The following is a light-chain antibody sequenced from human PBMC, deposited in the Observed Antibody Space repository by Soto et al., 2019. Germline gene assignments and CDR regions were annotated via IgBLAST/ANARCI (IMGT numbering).Light chain of an antibody. V-gene: IGKV3-11*01. CDR2: DAS. J-gene: IGKJ1*01. CDR3: QQRTARPPWT. Sequence: EIVLTQSPATLSLSPGERATLSCRASQSIGLAIAWYQHKPGQAPRLLIFDASQRATGISARFRGSGSGTDFTLSISSLEPEDLAVYYCQQRTARPPWTFGQGNKVDIK. CDR1: QSIGLA.